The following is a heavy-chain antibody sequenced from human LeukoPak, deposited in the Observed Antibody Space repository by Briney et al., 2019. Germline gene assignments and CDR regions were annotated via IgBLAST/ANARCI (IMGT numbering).Heavy chain of an antibody. CDR1: GLTFSSYW. D-gene: IGHD3-9*01. CDR2: IKQDGSEK. J-gene: IGHJ4*02. CDR3: ASRYYDILTGLFN. V-gene: IGHV3-7*01. Sequence: GGSLRLSGAASGLTFSSYWMSWVRQAPGKGLEWVANIKQDGSEKYYVDSVKGRFTISRDNAKNSLYLQMNSLRAEDTAVYYCASRYYDILTGLFNWGQGTLVTVSS.